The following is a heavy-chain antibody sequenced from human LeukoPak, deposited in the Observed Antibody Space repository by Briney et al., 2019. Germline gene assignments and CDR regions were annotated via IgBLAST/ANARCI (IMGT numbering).Heavy chain of an antibody. D-gene: IGHD3-16*01. CDR3: ARDTIMITFGGVVDY. J-gene: IGHJ4*02. Sequence: AGGSLRLSCAASGFTFSSYWMSWVRQAPGKGLEWVANIKQDGSEKYYVDSVKGRFTISRDNAKNSLYLQMNSLRAEDTAVYYCARDTIMITFGGVVDYWGQGTLVTVSS. CDR1: GFTFSSYW. V-gene: IGHV3-7*01. CDR2: IKQDGSEK.